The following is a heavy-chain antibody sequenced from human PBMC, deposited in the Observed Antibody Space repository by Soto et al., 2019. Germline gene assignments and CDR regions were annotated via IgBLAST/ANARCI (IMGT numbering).Heavy chain of an antibody. Sequence: QVQLVQSGAEVKKPGSSVKVSCKASGGTFSSYAIDWVRQAPGQGLEWMGGIIPIFGTADYAQKFQGRVRSTADESTSTAYMELSSLRSEDTAVYYCARGQTGGGWGYYFDYWGQGTLVTVSS. J-gene: IGHJ4*02. V-gene: IGHV1-69*12. CDR3: ARGQTGGGWGYYFDY. D-gene: IGHD3-16*01. CDR2: IIPIFGTA. CDR1: GGTFSSYA.